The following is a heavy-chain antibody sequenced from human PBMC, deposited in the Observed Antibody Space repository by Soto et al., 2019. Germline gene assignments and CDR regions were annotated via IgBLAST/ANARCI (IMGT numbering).Heavy chain of an antibody. J-gene: IGHJ6*02. D-gene: IGHD2-15*01. CDR1: GFSLSTSGIC. V-gene: IGHV2-70*01. Sequence: GSGPTLVNPTQTLTLTCTFSGFSLSTSGICVSWIRQPPGKALEWLALIDWDDDKYYSTSLQTRLAISKDTSKNHVVLTMTNMDPVDTGTYYCARMGGGFMGFYGMDVWGQGTTVTVSS. CDR3: ARMGGGFMGFYGMDV. CDR2: IDWDDDK.